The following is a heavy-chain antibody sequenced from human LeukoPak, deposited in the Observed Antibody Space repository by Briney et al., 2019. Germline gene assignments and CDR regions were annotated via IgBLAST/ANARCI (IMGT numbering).Heavy chain of an antibody. D-gene: IGHD3-22*01. CDR1: GFTFSSYA. CDR2: ISYDGSNK. J-gene: IGHJ4*02. CDR3: ARDLFRGGYHDY. V-gene: IGHV3-30-3*01. Sequence: PGGSLRLSCAASGFTFSSYAMHWVRQAPGKGLEWVAVISYDGSNKYYADSVKGRFTISRDNSKNTLYPQMDSLRAEDTAVYYCARDLFRGGYHDYWGQGTLVTVSS.